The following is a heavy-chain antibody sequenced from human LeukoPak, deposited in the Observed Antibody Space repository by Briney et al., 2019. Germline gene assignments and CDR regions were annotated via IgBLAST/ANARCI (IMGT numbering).Heavy chain of an antibody. D-gene: IGHD2-2*02. V-gene: IGHV4-61*02. J-gene: IGHJ4*02. CDR2: IYTSGST. CDR3: ARGASLLPAAIIVY. Sequence: PSETLSLTCTVSGGSISSGSYYRSWIRQPAGKGLEWIGRIYTSGSTNYNPSLKSRVTISVDTSKDQFSLKLSSVTAADTAVYYCARGASLLPAAIIVYWRQGTLVTVSS. CDR1: GGSISSGSYY.